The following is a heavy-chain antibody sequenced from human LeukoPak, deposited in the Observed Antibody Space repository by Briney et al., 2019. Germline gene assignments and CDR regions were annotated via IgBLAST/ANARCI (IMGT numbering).Heavy chain of an antibody. D-gene: IGHD6-6*01. V-gene: IGHV4-38-2*02. CDR2: FHHSGRT. CDR1: GYSITSGHY. J-gene: IGHJ6*03. CDR3: VGKGGLAARQDYNYYYVDV. Sequence: SETLSLTCTVSGYSITSGHYWGWIRQPPGQGLEWIGSFHHSGRTYYNPSFKGRVTISVDTSKNQFSLKLTSVTAADTAVYYCVGKGGLAARQDYNYYYVDVWGKGTTVTVSS.